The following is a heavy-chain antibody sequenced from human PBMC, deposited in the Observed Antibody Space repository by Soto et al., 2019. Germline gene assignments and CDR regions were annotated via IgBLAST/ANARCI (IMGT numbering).Heavy chain of an antibody. J-gene: IGHJ4*02. Sequence: QEHLVESGGGVVQPGRSLRLSCAASGFSFSNYGMHWVRQAPGKGLEWVAVISYDGKNKHYADSVKGRFTISRDTSNNTVPLQMHSLRPEGTAVSYCARDNWNCGNDSWGQGTLVTVSS. D-gene: IGHD1-7*01. CDR2: ISYDGKNK. V-gene: IGHV3-30*03. CDR3: ARDNWNCGNDS. CDR1: GFSFSNYG.